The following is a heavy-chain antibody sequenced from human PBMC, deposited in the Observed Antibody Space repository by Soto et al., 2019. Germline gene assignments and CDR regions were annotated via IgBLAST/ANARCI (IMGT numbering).Heavy chain of an antibody. CDR2: IIPIFGTA. V-gene: IGHV1-69*01. D-gene: IGHD3-10*01. Sequence: QVQLVQSGAEVKKPGSSVKVSCKASGGTLSSYAISWVRQAPGQGLEWMGGIIPIFGTANYAQKFQGRVTITADESTSTAYLELRSLRSEDTAVYYCASQSSGSYYDPYYHYGMDVWGQGTTVTVSS. J-gene: IGHJ6*02. CDR3: ASQSSGSYYDPYYHYGMDV. CDR1: GGTLSSYA.